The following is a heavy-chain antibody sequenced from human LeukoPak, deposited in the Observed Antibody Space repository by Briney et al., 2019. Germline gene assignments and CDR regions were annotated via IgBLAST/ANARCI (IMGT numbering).Heavy chain of an antibody. J-gene: IGHJ3*02. D-gene: IGHD3-16*01. CDR2: INHSGST. Sequence: SETLSLTCAVYGGSFSGYYWSWIRQPPGKGLEWIGEINHSGSTNYNPSLKSRVTISVDTSKNQFSLKLSSVTAADTAVYYCARGWGAFDIWGQGTMVTVSS. V-gene: IGHV4-34*01. CDR3: ARGWGAFDI. CDR1: GGSFSGYY.